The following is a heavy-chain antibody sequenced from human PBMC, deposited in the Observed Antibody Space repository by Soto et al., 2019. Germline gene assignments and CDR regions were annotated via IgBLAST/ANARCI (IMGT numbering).Heavy chain of an antibody. CDR1: GFTFGNYW. CDR3: ARAHINGWKFDY. D-gene: IGHD6-19*01. V-gene: IGHV3-7*01. Sequence: EVQLVESGGGLVQPGGSLRLSCAASGFTFGNYWMSWVRQAPGKGLEWVANIKQDGSENYYVDSVKGRFTTSRHNTKTSFYLQMNSLRAEDTAVYYCARAHINGWKFDYWGRGTLVTVSS. CDR2: IKQDGSEN. J-gene: IGHJ4*02.